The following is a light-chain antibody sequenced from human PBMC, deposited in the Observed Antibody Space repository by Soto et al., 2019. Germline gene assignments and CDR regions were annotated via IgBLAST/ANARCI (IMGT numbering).Light chain of an antibody. CDR3: QQYGTSRIT. V-gene: IGKV3-15*01. J-gene: IGKJ5*01. CDR2: GAS. CDR1: QGVSGN. Sequence: EIVMTQSPGTLSVSPGERATLSCRASQGVSGNLAWYQQKPGQAPRLLIYGASTRATGIPARFSGSGSGTEFTLTISSLQSEDFAVYYCQQYGTSRITFGQGTRLEIK.